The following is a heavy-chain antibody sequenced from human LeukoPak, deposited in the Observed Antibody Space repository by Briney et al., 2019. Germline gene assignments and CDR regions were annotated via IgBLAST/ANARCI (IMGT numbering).Heavy chain of an antibody. Sequence: SETLSLTCTVSGGSISSGGYYWSWIRQHPGKGLEWIGYIYYSGSTYYNPSLKSRVTISVDTSKNQFSLKLSSVTAADTAVYYCARVHSSGYYYYHYFDYWGQGTLVTVSS. CDR1: GGSISSGGYY. V-gene: IGHV4-31*03. D-gene: IGHD3-22*01. CDR3: ARVHSSGYYYYHYFDY. CDR2: IYYSGST. J-gene: IGHJ4*02.